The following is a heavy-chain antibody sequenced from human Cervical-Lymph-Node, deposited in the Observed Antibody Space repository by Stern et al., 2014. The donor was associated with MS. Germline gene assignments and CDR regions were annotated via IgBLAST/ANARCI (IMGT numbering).Heavy chain of an antibody. CDR1: GGTFSSSYA. J-gene: IGHJ5*02. Sequence: MQLVESGAEVKKPGSSVNVSCMASGGTFSSSYAITWMRQAPGQGLEWLGRIITILGLPYYAQKFQGRVTITADTSTNTAYMGLNSLTSEDTAVYYCARGVVSNRATATLHNLFDPWGQGTLVTVSS. CDR3: ARGVVSNRATATLHNLFDP. CDR2: IITILGLP. V-gene: IGHV1-69*09. D-gene: IGHD1-1*01.